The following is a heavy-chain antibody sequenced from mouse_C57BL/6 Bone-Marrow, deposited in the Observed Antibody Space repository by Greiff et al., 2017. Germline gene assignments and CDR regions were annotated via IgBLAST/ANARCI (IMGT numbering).Heavy chain of an antibody. Sequence: EVQRVESGGDLVKPGGSLKLSCAASGFTFSSYGMSWVRQTPDKRLEWVATISSGGSYPYYPDSVKGRFTISRDNAKNTLYLQMSSLKSEDTAMYYCARPFNWDVYFDYWGQGTTLTVSS. CDR2: ISSGGSYP. D-gene: IGHD4-1*01. CDR3: ARPFNWDVYFDY. V-gene: IGHV5-6*01. J-gene: IGHJ2*01. CDR1: GFTFSSYG.